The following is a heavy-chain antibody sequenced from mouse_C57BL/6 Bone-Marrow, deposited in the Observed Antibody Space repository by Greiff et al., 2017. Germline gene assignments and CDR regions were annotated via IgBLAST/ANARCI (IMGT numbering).Heavy chain of an antibody. CDR1: GYSFTGYY. CDR3: AREFITTVVATGDY. D-gene: IGHD1-1*01. Sequence: VQLQQSGPELVKPGASVKISCKASGYSFTGYYMNWVKQSPEKSLEWIGEINPSTGGTTYNQKFKAKATLTVDKSSSTAYMQLKSLTSEDSAVYYCAREFITTVVATGDYWGQGTSVTVSS. CDR2: INPSTGGT. V-gene: IGHV1-42*01. J-gene: IGHJ4*01.